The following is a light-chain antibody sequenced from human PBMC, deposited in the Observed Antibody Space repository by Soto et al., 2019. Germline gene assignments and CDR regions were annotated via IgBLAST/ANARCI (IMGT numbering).Light chain of an antibody. J-gene: IGKJ4*02. CDR3: QQYDSSPQT. Sequence: EIVLTQSPGTLSLPPGERATLSCRASQSVSSSYLAWYQQKPGQAPRLLIYGASSRATGIPDRFSGSGSGTDFTLTSSRLEPEDFAVYYCQQYDSSPQTCGGGTKVEIK. CDR2: GAS. V-gene: IGKV3-20*01. CDR1: QSVSSSY.